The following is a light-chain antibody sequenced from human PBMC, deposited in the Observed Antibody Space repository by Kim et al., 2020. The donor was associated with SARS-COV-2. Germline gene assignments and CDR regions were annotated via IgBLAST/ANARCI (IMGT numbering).Light chain of an antibody. Sequence: ASVGDRVTMTCRASQGIRNDLGWYQQKPGEAPKRLIYTASHLQSGVPSRFSGSGSGTEFTLTINGLQPEDFATYYCLQHNTYPLTFGGGTKVDIK. V-gene: IGKV1-17*01. CDR1: QGIRND. CDR3: LQHNTYPLT. J-gene: IGKJ4*01. CDR2: TAS.